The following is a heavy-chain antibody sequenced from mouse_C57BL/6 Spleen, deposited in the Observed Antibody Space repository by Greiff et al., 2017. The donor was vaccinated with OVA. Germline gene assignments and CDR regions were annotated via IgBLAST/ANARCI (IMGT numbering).Heavy chain of an antibody. CDR1: GYTFTSYW. CDR2: IHPNSGST. Sequence: VQLQQPGAELVKPGASVKLSCKASGYTFTSYWMHWVKQRPGQGLEWIGMIHPNSGSTNYNEKFKSKATLTVDKSSSTANMQLSSLTSEDSAVYYSARGPAYYSNYGGAMDYWGQGTSVTVSS. V-gene: IGHV1-64*01. J-gene: IGHJ4*01. D-gene: IGHD2-5*01. CDR3: ARGPAYYSNYGGAMDY.